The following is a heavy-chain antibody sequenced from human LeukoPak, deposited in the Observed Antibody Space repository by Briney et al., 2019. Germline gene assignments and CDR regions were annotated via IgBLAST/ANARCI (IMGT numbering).Heavy chain of an antibody. Sequence: PSRTLSLTCTVSGGSISSGDYYWSWIRQPPGKGLEWIGYICYSGSTYYNPSLKSRVTISVDTSKNQFSLKLSSVTAADTAVYYCARDLGVGATHAFDIWGQGTMVTVSS. CDR3: ARDLGVGATHAFDI. D-gene: IGHD1-26*01. CDR1: GGSISSGDYY. J-gene: IGHJ3*02. CDR2: ICYSGST. V-gene: IGHV4-30-4*08.